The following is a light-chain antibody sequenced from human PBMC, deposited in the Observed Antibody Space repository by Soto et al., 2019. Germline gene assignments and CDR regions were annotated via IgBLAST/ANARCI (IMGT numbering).Light chain of an antibody. J-gene: IGKJ3*01. V-gene: IGKV3-20*01. CDR2: GAS. CDR3: QPYGRVFT. Sequence: EIVWTQSPGTLSLSPGEKATLSCRASQGVNSFLAWYQQKPGQAPRLLIYGASNRATAIPDRFSGSGSGTDFTLTISRLEPEDFAVYYCQPYGRVFTFGPGTKVDIK. CDR1: QGVNSF.